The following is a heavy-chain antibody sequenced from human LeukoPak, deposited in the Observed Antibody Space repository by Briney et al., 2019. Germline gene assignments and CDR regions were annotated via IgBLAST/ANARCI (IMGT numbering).Heavy chain of an antibody. V-gene: IGHV3-48*04. CDR1: GFTFSSYS. CDR3: ARASITMARGELVFYFDY. CDR2: ISSSGSTR. J-gene: IGHJ4*02. D-gene: IGHD3-10*01. Sequence: GGSLRLSCAASGFTFSSYSMNWVRQAPGKGLEWVSCISSSGSTRYYADSVRGRFTISRDNAKNSLYLQINSLRAEDTAVYYCARASITMARGELVFYFDYWGQGTLVTVSS.